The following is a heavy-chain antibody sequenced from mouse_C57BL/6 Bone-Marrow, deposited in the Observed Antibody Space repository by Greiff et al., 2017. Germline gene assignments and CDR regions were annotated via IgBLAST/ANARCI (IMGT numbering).Heavy chain of an antibody. CDR2: ISDGGSYT. D-gene: IGHD2-5*01. CDR1: GFTFSSYA. V-gene: IGHV5-4*01. Sequence: EVQLVESGGGLVKPGGSLKLSCAASGFTFSSYAMSWVRPTPDKRLEWVATISDGGSYTYYPDNVKGRFTISRDNATNHLYLKRSQLKSEDTPMYYCARENDSNYEAMDYWGQGTSVTVSS. CDR3: ARENDSNYEAMDY. J-gene: IGHJ4*01.